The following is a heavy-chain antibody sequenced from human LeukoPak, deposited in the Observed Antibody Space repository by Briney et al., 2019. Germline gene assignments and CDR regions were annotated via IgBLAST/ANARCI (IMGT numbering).Heavy chain of an antibody. J-gene: IGHJ3*02. CDR2: IYQSGST. Sequence: SGTLSLTCAVSGGSLGYSNWWSWVRQSPGKGLEWIGEIYQSGSTNYNPSLKSRVAISVGKSKNQFSLRLTSVTAADTAVYFCARSVSGSYGAFDIWGQGTMVTVSS. CDR1: GGSLGYSNW. D-gene: IGHD1-26*01. CDR3: ARSVSGSYGAFDI. V-gene: IGHV4-4*02.